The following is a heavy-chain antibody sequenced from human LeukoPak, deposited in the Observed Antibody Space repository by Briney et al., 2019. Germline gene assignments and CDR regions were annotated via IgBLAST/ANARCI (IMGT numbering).Heavy chain of an antibody. Sequence: SVKVSFKASGGTFSSYATSWVRQAPGQGLEWMGGIIPIFGTANYAQKFQGRVTITADESTSTAYMELSSLRSEDTAVYYCAREITMVRGKSDYYYYYGMDVWGKGTTVTVSS. CDR3: AREITMVRGKSDYYYYYGMDV. J-gene: IGHJ6*04. V-gene: IGHV1-69*13. D-gene: IGHD3-10*01. CDR1: GGTFSSYA. CDR2: IIPIFGTA.